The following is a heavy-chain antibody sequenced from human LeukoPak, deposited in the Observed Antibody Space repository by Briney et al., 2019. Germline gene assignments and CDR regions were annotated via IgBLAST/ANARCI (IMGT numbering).Heavy chain of an antibody. CDR1: GGSISSYY. CDR2: IYYSGST. Sequence: PSETLSLTCTVSGGSISSYYWSWIRQPPGKGLEWIGYIYYSGSTNYNPSLKSRVTISVDTSKNQFSLKLSSVTAADTAVYYCARHGPVGSSYYYYGMDVWGQGTTVTVSS. J-gene: IGHJ6*02. D-gene: IGHD6-6*01. CDR3: ARHGPVGSSYYYYGMDV. V-gene: IGHV4-59*08.